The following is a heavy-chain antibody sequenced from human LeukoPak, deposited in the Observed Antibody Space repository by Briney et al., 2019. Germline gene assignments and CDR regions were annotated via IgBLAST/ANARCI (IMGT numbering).Heavy chain of an antibody. CDR2: IGTAGDT. CDR3: ARGRGRGTTSRFHALLFDY. V-gene: IGHV3-13*01. Sequence: GGSLRLSCAASGWTFSSYVMHWVRQAPGKGLEWVSAIGTAGDTYYTGSVKGRFTISRENAQNSLYLQMNSLRAGDTAVYYCARGRGRGTTSRFHALLFDYWGQGTLVTVSS. J-gene: IGHJ4*02. D-gene: IGHD2-2*01. CDR1: GWTFSSYV.